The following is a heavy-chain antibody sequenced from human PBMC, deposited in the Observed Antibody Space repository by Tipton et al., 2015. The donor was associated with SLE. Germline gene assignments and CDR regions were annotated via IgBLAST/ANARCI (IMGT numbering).Heavy chain of an antibody. D-gene: IGHD6-19*01. J-gene: IGHJ2*01. CDR3: ARDQWLGRGDWYFDL. Sequence: QLVQSGGGVVQPGRSLRLSCVASGFRFSTYGMHWVRQAPGKGLEWVAVIWYDGSTKYYADSVKGRFTISRDNSKNTVYLEMNSLRDEDTAVYSCARDQWLGRGDWYFDLWGRGTLVTVSS. V-gene: IGHV3-33*01. CDR2: IWYDGSTK. CDR1: GFRFSTYG.